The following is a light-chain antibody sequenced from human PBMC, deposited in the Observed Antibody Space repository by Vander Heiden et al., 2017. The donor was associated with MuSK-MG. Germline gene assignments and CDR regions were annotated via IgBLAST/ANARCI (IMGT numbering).Light chain of an antibody. CDR3: QSYDTSLRGV. V-gene: IGLV1-40*01. CDR1: SSNIGAGYD. CDR2: GNN. J-gene: IGLJ2*01. Sequence: QSVLTQPPSVSGAPGQRVTISCTGSSSNIGAGYDVHWYQQFPGTAPKLLIYGNNNRPSGVPDRFAGSKSGTSASLAIAGLQAEDEADYYCQSYDTSLRGVFGGGTKLTVL.